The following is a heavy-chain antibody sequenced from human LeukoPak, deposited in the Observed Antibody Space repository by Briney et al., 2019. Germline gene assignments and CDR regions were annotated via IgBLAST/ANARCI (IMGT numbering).Heavy chain of an antibody. CDR1: GFTFSSYN. V-gene: IGHV3-48*01. Sequence: QPGGSLRLSCAASGFTFSSYNMNWVRQAPGKGLEWVSSITYSSRARYYADSVKGRFTISRDNVKNSLYLQMDSLRGEDTAVYYCARAYCSSTSCFGWGQGTLATVSS. J-gene: IGHJ4*02. CDR3: ARAYCSSTSCFG. CDR2: ITYSSRAR. D-gene: IGHD2-2*01.